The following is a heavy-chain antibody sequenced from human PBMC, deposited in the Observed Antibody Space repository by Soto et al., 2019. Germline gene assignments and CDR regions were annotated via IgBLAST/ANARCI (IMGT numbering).Heavy chain of an antibody. J-gene: IGHJ6*02. Sequence: GGSLRLSCAASGFTFSSYAMSWVRQAPGKGLVWVSRINSDGSSTSYADSVKGRFTISRDNAKNTLYLQMNNLRAEDTAVYYCAKDGAAGSVLDVWGQGTTVTVSS. CDR2: INSDGSST. CDR3: AKDGAAGSVLDV. V-gene: IGHV3-74*01. D-gene: IGHD6-13*01. CDR1: GFTFSSYA.